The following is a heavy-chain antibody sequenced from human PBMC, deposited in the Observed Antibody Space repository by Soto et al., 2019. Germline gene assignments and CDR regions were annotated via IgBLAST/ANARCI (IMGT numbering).Heavy chain of an antibody. CDR2: IIPIFGTA. CDR3: ARDNLRITMIPGFDP. V-gene: IGHV1-69*13. CDR1: GGTFSSYA. Sequence: SVKVSCKASGGTFSSYAISWVRQAPGQGLEWMGGIIPIFGTANYAQKFQGRVTITADESTSTAYMELSSLRSEDTAVYYCARDNLRITMIPGFDPWGQGTLVTVSS. J-gene: IGHJ5*02. D-gene: IGHD3-22*01.